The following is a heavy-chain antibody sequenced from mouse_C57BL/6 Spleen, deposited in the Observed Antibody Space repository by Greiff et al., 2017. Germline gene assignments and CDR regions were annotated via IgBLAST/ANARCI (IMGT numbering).Heavy chain of an antibody. V-gene: IGHV1-53*01. CDR1: GYTFTSYW. J-gene: IGHJ4*01. CDR3: ARGTTVVAPYAMDY. D-gene: IGHD1-1*01. Sequence: VQLQQPGTELVKPGASVKLSCKASGYTFTSYWMHWVKQRPGQGLEWIGNINPSNGGTNYNEKCKSKATLTVDKSSSTAYMQLSSLTSEDSAVYYCARGTTVVAPYAMDYWGQGTTVTVSS. CDR2: INPSNGGT.